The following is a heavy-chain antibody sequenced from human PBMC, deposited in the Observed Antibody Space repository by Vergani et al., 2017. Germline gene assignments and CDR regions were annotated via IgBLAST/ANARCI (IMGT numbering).Heavy chain of an antibody. Sequence: QLQLQESGPGRVKPSETLSLTCTVSGGSISSSSYYWGWIRQPPGKGLEWIGSIYYSGSTYYNPSLKSRVTISVDTSKNQFSLKLSSVTAADTALYYCASLDSSGYYLDYWGQGTLVTVSS. CDR3: ASLDSSGYYLDY. J-gene: IGHJ4*02. V-gene: IGHV4-39*07. CDR2: IYYSGST. D-gene: IGHD3-22*01. CDR1: GGSISSSSYY.